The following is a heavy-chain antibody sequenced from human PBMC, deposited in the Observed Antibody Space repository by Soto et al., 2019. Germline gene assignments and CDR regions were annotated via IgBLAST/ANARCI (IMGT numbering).Heavy chain of an antibody. J-gene: IGHJ6*03. CDR2: IYYSGST. D-gene: IGHD3-3*01. CDR3: ARRRSITIFGVVRYYMDV. CDR1: GGSISSYY. V-gene: IGHV4-59*08. Sequence: PSETLSLTCTVSGGSISSYYWSWIRQPPGKGLEWIGYIYYSGSTNYNPPLKSRVTISVDTSKNQFSLKLSSVTAADTAVYYCARRRSITIFGVVRYYMDVWGKGTTVTVSS.